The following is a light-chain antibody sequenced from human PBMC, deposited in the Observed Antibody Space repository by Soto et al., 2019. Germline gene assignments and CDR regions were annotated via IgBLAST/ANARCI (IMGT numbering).Light chain of an antibody. Sequence: DIQMTQSPSSLSASAGDRVTITCQASQDIKNYLNWYQQKPGKAPKLLIYEASNLETGVPSRFSGSGSGRSFTFSISSLQPEDIATYYCQQCDDFITFGGGTRIEIK. CDR3: QQCDDFIT. CDR1: QDIKNY. V-gene: IGKV1-33*01. CDR2: EAS. J-gene: IGKJ4*01.